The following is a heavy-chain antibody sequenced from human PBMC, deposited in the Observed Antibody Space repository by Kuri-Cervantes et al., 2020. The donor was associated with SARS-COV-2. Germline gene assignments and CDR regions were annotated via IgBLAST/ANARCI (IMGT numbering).Heavy chain of an antibody. D-gene: IGHD1-20*01. CDR2: INPNSGGT. CDR1: GYTFTGYY. J-gene: IGHJ5*02. CDR3: ARANWNGLLWWFDP. V-gene: IGHV1-2*02. Sequence: ASVKVSCKASGYTFTGYYMHWVRQAPGQGLEWMGWINPNSGGTDYAQKFQGRVTMTRDTSTSTAYMELSRLRSDDTAVYYCARANWNGLLWWFDPWGQGTLVTVSS.